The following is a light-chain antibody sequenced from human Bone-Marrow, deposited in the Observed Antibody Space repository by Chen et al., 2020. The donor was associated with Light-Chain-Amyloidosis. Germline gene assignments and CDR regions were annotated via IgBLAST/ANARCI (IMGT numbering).Light chain of an antibody. J-gene: IGLJ2*01. CDR3: QAWDSSTVI. CDR1: KLGDRY. V-gene: IGLV3-1*01. Sequence: SYDLTQPPSVSVSPGQTASITCSGDKLGDRYTYWYQLKSGQSPVLVSYEDKKRPSGIPERFSGSNSGNTSTLTISGTQPMDEADYYCQAWDSSTVIFGGGTKLTVL. CDR2: EDK.